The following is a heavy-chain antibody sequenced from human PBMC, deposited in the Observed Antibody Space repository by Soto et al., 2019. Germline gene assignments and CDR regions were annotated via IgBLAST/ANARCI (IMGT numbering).Heavy chain of an antibody. Sequence: EVQLVESGGGLVQPGGSLRLSCAASGFIVSTNFMSWVRQAPGKGLEWVSIIYSGGSTYYADSVKGRFTISRDNSKNTLYLQMTNLRVEDTSVYYCASGIEYCSSSSCKDGGYGGQGTLVTVCS. CDR2: IYSGGST. J-gene: IGHJ4*02. CDR1: GFIVSTNF. D-gene: IGHD2-2*01. V-gene: IGHV3-66*01. CDR3: ASGIEYCSSSSCKDGGY.